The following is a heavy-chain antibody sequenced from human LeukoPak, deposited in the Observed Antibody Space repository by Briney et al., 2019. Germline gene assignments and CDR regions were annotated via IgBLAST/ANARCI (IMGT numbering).Heavy chain of an antibody. D-gene: IGHD6-19*01. V-gene: IGHV3-33*01. J-gene: IGHJ4*02. CDR2: IWYDGSNK. CDR1: GFTFSSYG. Sequence: GGSLRLSCAASGFTFSSYGMHWVRQAPGKGLEWVAVIWYDGSNKYYADSVKGRFTTSRDNSKNTLYLQMNSLRAEDTAVYYCARGDSSGWYYFDYWGQGALVTVSS. CDR3: ARGDSSGWYYFDY.